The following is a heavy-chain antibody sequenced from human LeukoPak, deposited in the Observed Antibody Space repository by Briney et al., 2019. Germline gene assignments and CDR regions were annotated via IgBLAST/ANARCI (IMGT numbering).Heavy chain of an antibody. CDR1: GYTFTSYG. Sequence: ASVKVSCKASGYTFTSYGISWVRQAPGQGLEWMGWISAYNGNTNYAQKLQGRVTMTRNTSISTAYMELSSLRSEDTAVYYCAGEFKIRSSSSFLGYWGQGTLVTVSS. CDR2: ISAYNGNT. D-gene: IGHD6-13*01. V-gene: IGHV1-18*01. J-gene: IGHJ4*02. CDR3: AGEFKIRSSSSFLGY.